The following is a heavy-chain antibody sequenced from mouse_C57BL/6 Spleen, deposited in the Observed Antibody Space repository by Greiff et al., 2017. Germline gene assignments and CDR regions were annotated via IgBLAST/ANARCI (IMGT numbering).Heavy chain of an antibody. CDR3: ARFGDYDEFDY. CDR2: IYPGSGNT. Sequence: VQLVESGAELVRPGASVKLSCKASGYTFTDYYINWVKQRPGQGLEWIARIYPGSGNTYYNEKFKGKATLTAEKSSSTAYMQLSSLTSEDSAVYFCARFGDYDEFDYWGQGTTLTVSS. J-gene: IGHJ2*01. V-gene: IGHV1-76*01. CDR1: GYTFTDYY. D-gene: IGHD2-4*01.